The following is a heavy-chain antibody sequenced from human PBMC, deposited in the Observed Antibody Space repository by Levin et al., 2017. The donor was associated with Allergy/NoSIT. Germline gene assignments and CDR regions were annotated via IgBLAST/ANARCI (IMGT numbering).Heavy chain of an antibody. D-gene: IGHD4-17*01. CDR1: GGSISSGGYS. Sequence: KASETLSLTCAVSGGSISSGGYSWSWIRQPPGKGLEWIGYIYHSGSTYYNPSLKSRVTISVDRSKNQFSLKLSSVTAADTAVYYCAREGGENSLTYFDYWGQGTLVTVSS. J-gene: IGHJ4*02. CDR3: AREGGENSLTYFDY. CDR2: IYHSGST. V-gene: IGHV4-30-2*01.